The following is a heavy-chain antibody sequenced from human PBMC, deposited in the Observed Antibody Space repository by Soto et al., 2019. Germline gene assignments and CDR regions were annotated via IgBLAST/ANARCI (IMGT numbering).Heavy chain of an antibody. V-gene: IGHV1-46*01. CDR3: ARDQIAARNYYYYYGMDV. Sequence: ASVKVSCKASGYTFTSYYMHWVRQAPGQGLEWMGIINPSGGSTSYAQKFQGRVTMTRDTSTSTVYMELSSLRSEDTAVYYCARDQIAARNYYYYYGMDVWGQGTTVTVSS. D-gene: IGHD6-6*01. CDR1: GYTFTSYY. J-gene: IGHJ6*02. CDR2: INPSGGST.